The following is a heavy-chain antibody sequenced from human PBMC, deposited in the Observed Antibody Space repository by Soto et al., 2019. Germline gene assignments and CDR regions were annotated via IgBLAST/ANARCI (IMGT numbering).Heavy chain of an antibody. Sequence: SETLSLTCAVSGGSISSGGYSWSWIRQPPGKGLEWIGYIYHSGSTYYNPSLKSRVTISVDTSKNQFSLKLSSVTAADTAVYYCARVWGGAFDIWGQGTMVTVS. V-gene: IGHV4-30-2*01. CDR1: GGSISSGGYS. D-gene: IGHD3-10*01. CDR2: IYHSGST. J-gene: IGHJ3*02. CDR3: ARVWGGAFDI.